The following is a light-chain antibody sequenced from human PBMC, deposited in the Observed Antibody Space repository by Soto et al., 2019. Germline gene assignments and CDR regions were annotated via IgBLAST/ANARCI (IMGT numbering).Light chain of an antibody. J-gene: IGKJ4*01. CDR1: QSVSSN. CDR3: QQYNNWPPLT. Sequence: EIVMTQSPATLSVSPGERATLSCRASQSVSSNLAWYQQKPGHAPRLLIYGASTRATGIPARFSGSGSGTDYTLTISSLQSEDFAVYYCQQYNNWPPLTFGGGTQVQIK. V-gene: IGKV3-15*01. CDR2: GAS.